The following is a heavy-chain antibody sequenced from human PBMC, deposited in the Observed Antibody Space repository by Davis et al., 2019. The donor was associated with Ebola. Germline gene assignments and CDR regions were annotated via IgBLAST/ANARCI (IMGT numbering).Heavy chain of an antibody. D-gene: IGHD1-26*01. Sequence: PSETLSLTCTVSGGSISSYYWSWIRQPPGKGLEWIGEINHSGSTNYNPSLKSRVTISVDTSKNQFSLKLSSVTAADTAVYYCARCPWERGFDYWGQGTLVTVSS. CDR1: GGSISSYY. CDR2: INHSGST. V-gene: IGHV4-34*01. J-gene: IGHJ4*02. CDR3: ARCPWERGFDY.